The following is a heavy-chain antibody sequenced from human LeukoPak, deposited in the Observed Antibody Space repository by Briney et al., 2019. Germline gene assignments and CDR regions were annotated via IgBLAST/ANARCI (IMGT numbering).Heavy chain of an antibody. CDR3: ARLTGYSSESWFDP. CDR2: TYYRSKWYN. D-gene: IGHD3-9*01. CDR1: GDGVSSNSAA. V-gene: IGHV6-1*01. J-gene: IGHJ5*02. Sequence: SQTLSLTCAISGDGVSSNSAAWNWIRQSPSRGLEWLGRTYYRSKWYNDYAVSVKSRITINPDTSKNQFSLKLSSVTAADTAVYYCARLTGYSSESWFDPWGQGTLVTVSS.